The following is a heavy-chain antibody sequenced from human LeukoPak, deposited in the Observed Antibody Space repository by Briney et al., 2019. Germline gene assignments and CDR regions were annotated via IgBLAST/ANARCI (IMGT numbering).Heavy chain of an antibody. J-gene: IGHJ3*02. Sequence: QPGGSLRLSCAASGFDFNTYSMNWVRQAPGKGLEWISYITTSSRDTQYADSVKGRFTISRDNAKRSLYLQMNSLRDEDTAVYYCASEGHRAFDMWGQGTVVTVSS. CDR3: ASEGHRAFDM. CDR2: ITTSSRDT. CDR1: GFDFNTYS. V-gene: IGHV3-48*02.